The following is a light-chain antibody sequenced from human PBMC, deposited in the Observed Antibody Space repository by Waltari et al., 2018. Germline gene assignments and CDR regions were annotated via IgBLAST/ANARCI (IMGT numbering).Light chain of an antibody. CDR2: SND. J-gene: IGLJ2*01. CDR1: NYNIGSGP. Sequence: QSVLTQAPSVSGTPGQRVTISCSGTNYNIGSGPVNLYQQVPGMSPKLLIYSNDQRPSGVPDRFSASKSGTSASLAISGLQSEDEADYYCATWDGRVNGVLFGGGTKVTVL. V-gene: IGLV1-44*01. CDR3: ATWDGRVNGVL.